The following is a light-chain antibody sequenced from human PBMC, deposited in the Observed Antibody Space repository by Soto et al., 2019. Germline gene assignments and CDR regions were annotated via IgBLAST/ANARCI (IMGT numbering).Light chain of an antibody. CDR3: AAWDDSLNGWV. J-gene: IGLJ3*02. CDR2: SNN. Sequence: QSVLTQPPSASGTPGQRVTISCSGSSSNIGSNPVNWYQQLPGTAPRLLIYSNNQRPSRVPDRFSGSTSGTSASLAISGLPAEDGADYFCAAWDDSLNGWVFGGGTKLTVL. V-gene: IGLV1-44*01. CDR1: SSNIGSNP.